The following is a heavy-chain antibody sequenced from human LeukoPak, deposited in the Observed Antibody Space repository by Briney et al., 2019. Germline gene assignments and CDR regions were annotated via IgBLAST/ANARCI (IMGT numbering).Heavy chain of an antibody. CDR3: VRGPEYYYDSSSGNY. D-gene: IGHD3-22*01. CDR1: GFTVSSNY. CDR2: IYTGGTI. V-gene: IGHV3-53*01. J-gene: IGHJ4*02. Sequence: GGSLRLSCAASGFTVSSNYMSWVRQAPGKGLEWVSVIYTGGTINYADSVKGRFTISRDNSKNTLYLQMNSLRAEDTAVYYCVRGPEYYYDSSSGNYWGQGTLVTVSS.